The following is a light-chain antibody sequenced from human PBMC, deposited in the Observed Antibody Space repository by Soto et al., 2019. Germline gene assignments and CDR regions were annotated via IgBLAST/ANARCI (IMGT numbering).Light chain of an antibody. Sequence: QSVLTQPPSVSGAPGQRVTISCTGSSSNIGAGHVVHWYQQFPGRAPNLLIYGSSNRPSGVPDRFSGSKSGTSASLAITGLRAEDEDDYYCQSYDNTLSASVFGGGPKLTVL. CDR2: GSS. J-gene: IGLJ2*01. V-gene: IGLV1-40*01. CDR1: SSNIGAGHV. CDR3: QSYDNTLSASV.